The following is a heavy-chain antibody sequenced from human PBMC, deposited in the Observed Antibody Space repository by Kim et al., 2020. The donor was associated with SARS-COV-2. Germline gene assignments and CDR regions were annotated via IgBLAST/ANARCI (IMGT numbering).Heavy chain of an antibody. J-gene: IGHJ4*02. V-gene: IGHV4-31*02. CDR2: IYHSGYT. D-gene: IGHD3-16*01. CDR3: ARWRTSGMGDFDY. Sequence: SETLSLTCSVSGGSIGGSDYYWSWVRQLPGKGLEWIGYIYHSGYTSYNPSLRSRVALSEDTSKNQFSLKVTSMTAADTAVYYCARWRTSGMGDFDYWGQGTLVTVSS. CDR1: GGSIGGSDYY.